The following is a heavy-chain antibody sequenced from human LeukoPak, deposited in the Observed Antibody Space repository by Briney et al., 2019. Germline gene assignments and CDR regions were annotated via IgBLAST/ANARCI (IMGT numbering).Heavy chain of an antibody. D-gene: IGHD3-22*01. Sequence: PGGSLRLSCAASGFTFSSYAMSWVRQAPGKGLEWVANIKQDGSDKYYVDSVKGRFTISRDNSKNTLYLQVNSLRAEDTALYYCAIDPSDYYQSNSLDFWGQGTLVTVSS. CDR3: AIDPSDYYQSNSLDF. V-gene: IGHV3-7*03. J-gene: IGHJ4*02. CDR2: IKQDGSDK. CDR1: GFTFSSYA.